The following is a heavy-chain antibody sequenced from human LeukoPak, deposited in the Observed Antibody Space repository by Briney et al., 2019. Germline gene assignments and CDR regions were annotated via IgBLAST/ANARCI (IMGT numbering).Heavy chain of an antibody. CDR2: IYYSGST. V-gene: IGHV4-59*08. CDR1: GGSISSYY. J-gene: IGHJ4*02. CDR3: ASQYSSSWAPWGDY. D-gene: IGHD6-13*01. Sequence: PSETLSLTCTVSGGSISSYYWSWIRQPPGKGLEWIGYIYYSGSTNYNPSLKSRVTISVDTSKNQFSLKLSSVTAADTAVYYCASQYSSSWAPWGDYWGQGTLVTVSS.